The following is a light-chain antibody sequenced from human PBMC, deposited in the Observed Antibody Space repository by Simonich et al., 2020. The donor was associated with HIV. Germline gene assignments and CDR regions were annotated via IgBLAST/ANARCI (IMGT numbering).Light chain of an antibody. J-gene: IGLJ2*01. Sequence: QSALTQPASVSGSPGQSITISCTGTSSDVGGYNYVSWYQQHPGKAPKLMLYDVRNRPSGVSNRFSGSKSGNTASLTISGLQAEDEADYYCSSYTSSSTLVVFGGGTKLTVL. CDR1: SSDVGGYNY. V-gene: IGLV2-14*03. CDR2: DVR. CDR3: SSYTSSSTLVV.